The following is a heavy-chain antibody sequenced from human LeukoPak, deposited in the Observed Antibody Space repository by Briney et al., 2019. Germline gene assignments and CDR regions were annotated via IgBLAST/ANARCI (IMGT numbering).Heavy chain of an antibody. CDR2: IYYSGST. CDR3: ARSRSGSYYLWFDP. D-gene: IGHD1-26*01. Sequence: SETLSLTCTVSGGSISSYHWSWIRQPPGKGLEWIGYIYYSGSTNYNPSLKSRVTISVDTSKNQFSLKLSSVTAADTAVYYCARSRSGSYYLWFDPWGQGTLVTVSS. V-gene: IGHV4-59*08. CDR1: GGSISSYH. J-gene: IGHJ5*02.